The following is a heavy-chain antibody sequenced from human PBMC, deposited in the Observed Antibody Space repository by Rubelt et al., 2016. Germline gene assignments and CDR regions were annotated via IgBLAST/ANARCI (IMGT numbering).Heavy chain of an antibody. V-gene: IGHV3-30*02. Sequence: QVQLVESGGGVVQPGGSLRLSCAASGFVFSSYGIHWVRQAPGKGLAWVASVRYDGRNKNYADSVRGRFTISRDNSKNMVFLQMNSLRVEDTAVYYWAKISSSAMWFFDYWGQGTLVTVSS. J-gene: IGHJ4*02. D-gene: IGHD6-19*01. CDR3: AKISSSAMWFFDY. CDR1: GFVFSSYG. CDR2: VRYDGRNK.